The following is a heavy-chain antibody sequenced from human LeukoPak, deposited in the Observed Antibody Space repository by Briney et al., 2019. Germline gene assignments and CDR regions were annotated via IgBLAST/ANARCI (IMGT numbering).Heavy chain of an antibody. D-gene: IGHD5-24*01. V-gene: IGHV1-69*01. J-gene: IGHJ4*02. CDR1: GGTFISYA. CDR3: ARTSRDGYLYYFDY. CDR2: IIPIFGTA. Sequence: GASLKVSCKASGGTFISYAISWVRQAPGQGLEGMGGIIPIFGTANYAQKFQGRVTITADESTSTAYMELSSLRSEDTAVYYCARTSRDGYLYYFDYWGQGALVTVSS.